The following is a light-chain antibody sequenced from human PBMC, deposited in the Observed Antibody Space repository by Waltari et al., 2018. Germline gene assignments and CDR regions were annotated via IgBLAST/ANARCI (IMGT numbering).Light chain of an antibody. V-gene: IGLV2-23*02. Sequence: QSAPTQPASVSGSPGQSITISCTGTRSYLGSYDLVSWYQQHPGKAPKLVHHEVTKRPSGVSIRFSGSKSGSTASLTISGLQADDEADYYCYSYANGRVFGGGTKLTVL. CDR1: RSYLGSYDL. CDR2: EVT. J-gene: IGLJ3*02. CDR3: YSYANGRV.